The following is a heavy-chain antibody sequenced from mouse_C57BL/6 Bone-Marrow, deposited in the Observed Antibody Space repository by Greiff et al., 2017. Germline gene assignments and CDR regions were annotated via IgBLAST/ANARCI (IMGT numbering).Heavy chain of an antibody. CDR1: GYTFTSYD. CDR2: IYPSDGST. Sequence: VQLQQSGPELVKPGASVKLSCKASGYTFTSYDIHWVKQRPGQGLEWIGWIYPSDGSTKYNEKFKGKATWTVDTSSSTAYMELHRLTSEDSAVYFCASPGYLDYWGQGTTLTVSS. CDR3: ASPGYLDY. J-gene: IGHJ2*01. V-gene: IGHV1-85*01.